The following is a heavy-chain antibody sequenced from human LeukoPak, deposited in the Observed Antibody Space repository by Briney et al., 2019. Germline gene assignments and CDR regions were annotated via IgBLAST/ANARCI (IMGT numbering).Heavy chain of an antibody. CDR2: INHSGST. Sequence: PSGTLSLTCAVYGGSFSGYYWSWIRRPPGKGLEWIGEINHSGSTNYNPSLKSRVTISVDTFKNQFSLKLSSVTAADTAVYYCARGPTTVTTRTFDYWGQGTLVTVSS. D-gene: IGHD4-17*01. CDR3: ARGPTTVTTRTFDY. V-gene: IGHV4-34*01. CDR1: GGSFSGYY. J-gene: IGHJ4*02.